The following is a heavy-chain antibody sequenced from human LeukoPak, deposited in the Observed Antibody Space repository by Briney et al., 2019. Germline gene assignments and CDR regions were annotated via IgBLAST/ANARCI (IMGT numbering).Heavy chain of an antibody. V-gene: IGHV4-34*01. D-gene: IGHD3-10*01. CDR2: VNHSGST. J-gene: IGHJ4*02. CDR1: GESFSGYS. CDR3: ARGVYYGSGSYN. Sequence: SETLSLTCAVYGESFSGYSCTWIRQPPGKGLEWIAEVNHSGSTNYNPSLKSRVTISLDTSKNQFLLKLSSVTAADTAVYYCARGVYYGSGSYNWGQGALVTVSS.